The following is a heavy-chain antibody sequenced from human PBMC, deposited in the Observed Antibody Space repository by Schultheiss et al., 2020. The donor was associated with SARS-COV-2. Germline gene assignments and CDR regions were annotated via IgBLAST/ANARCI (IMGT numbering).Heavy chain of an antibody. CDR2: ISGSGGST. CDR1: GGSISNGN. Sequence: GGSLRLSCAVSGGSISNGNWWSWVRQPPGKGLEWVSAISGSGGSTYYADSVKGRFTISRDNAKKSLFLQMNSLRVEDTAVYYCARDTDYSSSWFDLWGQGTLVTVSS. J-gene: IGHJ4*02. D-gene: IGHD6-13*01. V-gene: IGHV3-23*01. CDR3: ARDTDYSSSWFDL.